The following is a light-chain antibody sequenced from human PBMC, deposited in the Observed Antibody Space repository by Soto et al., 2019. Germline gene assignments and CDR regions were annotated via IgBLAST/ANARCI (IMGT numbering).Light chain of an antibody. J-gene: IGKJ2*01. CDR3: QQYDNSLPMDA. Sequence: DIEVTQSPGTLSSSPGERATLSCRASQSVSSTYLAWYQHKPGQAPRLLIFGSSSSSTGIPDWFSGSGAGTDFTLTISRLEPEDFVVYYCQQYDNSLPMDAFGQGTKLEIK. V-gene: IGKV3-20*01. CDR2: GSS. CDR1: QSVSSTY.